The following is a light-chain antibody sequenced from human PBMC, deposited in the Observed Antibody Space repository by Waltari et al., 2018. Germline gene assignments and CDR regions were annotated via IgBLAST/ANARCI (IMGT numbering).Light chain of an antibody. CDR2: DVS. Sequence: QSALTQPASVSGSPGQSLTISCTGTSSDVGGDHYVSWYQQHPGKAPKLMIYDVSNRPSGVSNRFSGSKSGNTASLTISGLQAEDEADYYCSSYTSSSTLGFGTGTKVTVL. CDR3: SSYTSSSTLG. CDR1: SSDVGGDHY. J-gene: IGLJ1*01. V-gene: IGLV2-14*03.